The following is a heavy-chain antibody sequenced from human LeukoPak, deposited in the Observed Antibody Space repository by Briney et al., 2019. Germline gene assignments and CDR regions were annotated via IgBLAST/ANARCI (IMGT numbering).Heavy chain of an antibody. V-gene: IGHV5-51*01. Sequence: GGSLQISGQGSGSSFTTSWIGWVRQLPGKGLEWMGIIYPGDSDTRYSPSFQGQVTISVDKSISTAYLQWSSLKASDTAMYYCATARFCSGGACYAEHWGQGTLVTVSS. CDR1: GSSFTTSW. CDR2: IYPGDSDT. CDR3: ATARFCSGGACYAEH. D-gene: IGHD2-15*01. J-gene: IGHJ4*02.